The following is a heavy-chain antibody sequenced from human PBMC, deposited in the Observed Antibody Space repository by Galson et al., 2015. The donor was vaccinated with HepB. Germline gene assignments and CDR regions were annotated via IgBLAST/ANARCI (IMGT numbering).Heavy chain of an antibody. CDR3: ARLTAMDLFDY. CDR2: INPSGGST. D-gene: IGHD5-18*01. CDR1: GYTFTSYY. J-gene: IGHJ4*02. V-gene: IGHV1-46*01. Sequence: PVKVSCKASGYTFTSYYMHWVRQAPGQGLEWMGIINPSGGSTSYAQKFQGRVTMTRDTSTSTVYMELSSLRSEDTAVYYCARLTAMDLFDYWGQGTLVTVSS.